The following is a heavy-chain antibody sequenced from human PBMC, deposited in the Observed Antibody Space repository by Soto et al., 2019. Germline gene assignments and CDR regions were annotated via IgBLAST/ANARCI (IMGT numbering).Heavy chain of an antibody. CDR3: AADATAWQQMVPSDY. J-gene: IGHJ4*02. CDR2: IAVGSGYT. D-gene: IGHD2-8*01. CDR1: GFTFTSSA. Sequence: ASVKVSCKASGFTFTSSAFQWVRQARGQRLEWIGWIAVGSGYTKVSQRFQDRVTLTRDMSTSTTYMEVSRLTSEDTAIYFCAADATAWQQMVPSDYWGQGTLVTVSS. V-gene: IGHV1-58*01.